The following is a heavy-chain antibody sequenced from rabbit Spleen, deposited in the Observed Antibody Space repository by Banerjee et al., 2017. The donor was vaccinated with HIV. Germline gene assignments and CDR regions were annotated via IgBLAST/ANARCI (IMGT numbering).Heavy chain of an antibody. Sequence: QLKETGGGLVQPGGSLTLSCTASGFDFSSYWMSWVRQAPGKGLEWIGYIDPFFGITYYASWVNGRFTISSHNAQNTLYLQLNSLTAADTATYFCAREGSVWGYYFNWWGPGTLVTVS. CDR3: AREGSVWGYYFNW. CDR1: GFDFSSYW. D-gene: IGHD4-1*01. J-gene: IGHJ4*01. V-gene: IGHV1S7*01. CDR2: IDPFFGIT.